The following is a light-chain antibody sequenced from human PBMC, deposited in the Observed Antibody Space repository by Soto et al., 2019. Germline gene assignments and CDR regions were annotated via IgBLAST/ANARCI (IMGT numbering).Light chain of an antibody. V-gene: IGLV1-40*01. CDR1: SSNIGSGYS. Sequence: QSVLTQPPSMSGAPGQTVPISCTGSSSNIGSGYSVNWYQQFPGTAPKVLISGDNNRPSGVPDRISVSKSGTSASLAITGLQSDDEADYYCQTYDTSLSAWVFGGGTQLTVL. J-gene: IGLJ3*02. CDR2: GDN. CDR3: QTYDTSLSAWV.